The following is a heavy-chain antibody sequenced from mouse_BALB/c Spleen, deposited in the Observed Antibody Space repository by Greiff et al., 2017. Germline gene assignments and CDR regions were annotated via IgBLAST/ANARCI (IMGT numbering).Heavy chain of an antibody. V-gene: IGHV1-18*01. J-gene: IGHJ3*01. D-gene: IGHD2-2*01. CDR2: INPNNGGT. CDR3: ARGGYDSAY. Sequence: VQLQQSGPELVKPGASVKIPCKASGYTFTDYNMDWVKQSHGKSLEWIGDINPNNGGTIYNQKFKGKATLTVDKSSSTAYMELRSLTSEDTAVYYCARGGYDSAYWGQGTLVTVSA. CDR1: GYTFTDYN.